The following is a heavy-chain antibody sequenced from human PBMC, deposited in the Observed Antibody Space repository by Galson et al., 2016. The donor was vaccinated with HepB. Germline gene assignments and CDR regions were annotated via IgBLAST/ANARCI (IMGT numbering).Heavy chain of an antibody. D-gene: IGHD6-19*01. CDR2: IYYSGTT. J-gene: IGHJ4*02. V-gene: IGHV4-39*01. CDR3: ARRGQWLPDY. Sequence: YYWGWIRQPPRRGLEWIGSIYYSGTTYYNPSLKSRVTLSIDTSKNQFSLKLSSVTAADTAVYYCARRGQWLPDYWGQGTLVTVSS. CDR1: YY.